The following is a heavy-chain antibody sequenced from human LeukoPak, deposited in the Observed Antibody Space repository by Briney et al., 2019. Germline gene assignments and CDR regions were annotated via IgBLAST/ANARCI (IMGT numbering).Heavy chain of an antibody. J-gene: IGHJ4*02. CDR3: AKAYSGSRGYYFDY. V-gene: IGHV3-23*01. D-gene: IGHD1-26*01. Sequence: GGSLRLSCAASGFTFSSYAMSWDRQAPGKGLEWVSAISGSGGSTYYADSVKGRFTISRDNSKNTLYLQMNSLRAEDTAVYYCAKAYSGSRGYYFDYWGQGTLVTVSS. CDR2: ISGSGGST. CDR1: GFTFSSYA.